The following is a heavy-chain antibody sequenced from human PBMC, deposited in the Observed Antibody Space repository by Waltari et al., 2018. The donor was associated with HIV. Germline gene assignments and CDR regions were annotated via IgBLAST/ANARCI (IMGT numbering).Heavy chain of an antibody. CDR1: GFTFSSHS. J-gene: IGHJ6*02. V-gene: IGHV3-21*01. Sequence: EVQLVESGGGLVKPGGSPRLSCAASGFTFSSHSMTWVRQAPGKGLEWVSSISSSSSYIYYADSVKGRFTISRDNAKNSLYLQMNSLRAEDTAVYYCARWGGAHYYYYGMEVWGQGTTVTVSS. D-gene: IGHD3-10*01. CDR2: ISSSSSYI. CDR3: ARWGGAHYYYYGMEV.